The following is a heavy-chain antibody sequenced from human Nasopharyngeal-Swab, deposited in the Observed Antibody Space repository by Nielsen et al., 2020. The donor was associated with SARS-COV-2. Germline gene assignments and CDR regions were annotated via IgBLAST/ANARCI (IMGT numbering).Heavy chain of an antibody. CDR2: IFGKGDEK. CDR3: VRDGLNYDY. D-gene: IGHD5-24*01. Sequence: GESLKISCSASGFTFSNYGMHWVRQAPGKGLEFVSAIFGKGDEKYYADSVRGRFTISRDNSRATVYLQMSTLRPEDTAVYYCVRDGLNYDYWGQGTLVIVSS. V-gene: IGHV3-64D*08. CDR1: GFTFSNYG. J-gene: IGHJ4*02.